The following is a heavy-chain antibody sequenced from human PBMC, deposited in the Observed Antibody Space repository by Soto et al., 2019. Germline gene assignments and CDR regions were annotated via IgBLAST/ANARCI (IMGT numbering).Heavy chain of an antibody. V-gene: IGHV1-18*01. CDR3: AREITIFGVVSVPYYYGMDV. J-gene: IGHJ6*02. D-gene: IGHD3-3*01. CDR2: ISAYNGNT. CDR1: GYTFTSYG. Sequence: VASVRVSCKASGYTFTSYGISWVRQAPGQGLEWMGWISAYNGNTNYAQKLQGRVTMTTDTSTSTAYMELRSLRSDDTAVYYCAREITIFGVVSVPYYYGMDVWGQGTTVTVSS.